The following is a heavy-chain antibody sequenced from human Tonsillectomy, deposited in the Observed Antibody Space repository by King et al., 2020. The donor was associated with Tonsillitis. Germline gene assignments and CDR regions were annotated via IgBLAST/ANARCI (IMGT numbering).Heavy chain of an antibody. CDR2: IYYSGST. J-gene: IGHJ4*02. Sequence: QLQESGPGLVKPSETLSLTCTVSGGSISSSSYYWGWIRQPPGKGLEWIGSIYYSGSTYYNPSLKSRVTISVDTSKNPFSLELSSVTAADTAVYYCARDAGQRDFDYWGQGTLVTVSS. D-gene: IGHD6-25*01. CDR1: GGSISSSSYY. CDR3: ARDAGQRDFDY. V-gene: IGHV4-39*07.